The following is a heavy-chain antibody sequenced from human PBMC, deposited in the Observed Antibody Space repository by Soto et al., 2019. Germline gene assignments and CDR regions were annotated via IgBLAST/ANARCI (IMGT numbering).Heavy chain of an antibody. V-gene: IGHV3-53*01. D-gene: IGHD3-3*01. Sequence: EGPLRVWYFTSGVTVSNNNRSWVRQATGKGLEWVSGIFSGGTTSYADSVKGRFFISRDNSKNTLYLQMNSLRAEDTAVDYCGKTHTRPNWFDPWGQGTLVTVSS. CDR2: IFSGGTT. CDR1: GVTVSNNN. J-gene: IGHJ5*02. CDR3: GKTHTRPNWFDP.